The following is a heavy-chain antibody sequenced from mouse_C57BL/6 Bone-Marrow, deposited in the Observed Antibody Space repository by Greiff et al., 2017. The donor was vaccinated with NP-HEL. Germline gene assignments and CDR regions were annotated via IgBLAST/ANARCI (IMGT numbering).Heavy chain of an antibody. V-gene: IGHV1-61*01. CDR3: ARGWLLLFDY. J-gene: IGHJ2*01. D-gene: IGHD2-3*01. CDR2: IYPSDSET. CDR1: DYTFTSYW. Sequence: QVQLQQPGAELVRPGSSVKLSCKASDYTFTSYWMDWVKQRPGQGLEWIGNIYPSDSETHYNQKFKDKATLTVDKSSSTAYMQLSSLTSEDSAVYYCARGWLLLFDYWGQGTTLTVSS.